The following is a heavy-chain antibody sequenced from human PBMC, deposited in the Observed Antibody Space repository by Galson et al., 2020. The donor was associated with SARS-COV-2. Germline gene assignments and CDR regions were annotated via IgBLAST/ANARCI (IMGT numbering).Heavy chain of an antibody. CDR3: AREAVAGRAFDY. CDR2: INPSGGST. V-gene: IGHV1-46*01. Sequence: ASVKVSCKASGYTFTSYYMHWVRQAPGQGLEWMGIINPSGGSTSYAQKFQGRVTMTRDTSTSTVYMGLSSLRSEDTAVYYCAREAVAGRAFDYWGQGTLVTVSS. CDR1: GYTFTSYY. J-gene: IGHJ4*02. D-gene: IGHD6-19*01.